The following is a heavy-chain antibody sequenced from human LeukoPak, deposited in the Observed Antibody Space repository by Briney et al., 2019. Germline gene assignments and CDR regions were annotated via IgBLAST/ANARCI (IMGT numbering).Heavy chain of an antibody. CDR3: AKFRGYSSGWAPGYFDY. Sequence: KPGGSLRLSCAASGFTFSSYSMNWVRQAPGKGLEWVSSISSSSSYIYYADSVKGRFTISRDNAKNSLYLQMNSLRAEDTAVYYCAKFRGYSSGWAPGYFDYWGQGTLVTVSS. J-gene: IGHJ4*02. V-gene: IGHV3-21*04. D-gene: IGHD6-19*01. CDR2: ISSSSSYI. CDR1: GFTFSSYS.